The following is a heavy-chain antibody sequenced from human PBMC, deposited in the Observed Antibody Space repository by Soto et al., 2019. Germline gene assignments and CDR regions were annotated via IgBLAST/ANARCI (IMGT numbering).Heavy chain of an antibody. CDR2: INVDGSTT. J-gene: IGHJ4*02. CDR3: VRDQDTYRLAVLNY. V-gene: IGHV3-74*01. D-gene: IGHD2-8*02. Sequence: TGGSLRLSCEVSGFTFTTYWMHWVRQVPGKGLVWVSRINVDGSTTSYVDSVKGRFTISRDNAKNTLYLQMNSLRAEDTAVYYCVRDQDTYRLAVLNYWGQGTPVTVSS. CDR1: GFTFTTYW.